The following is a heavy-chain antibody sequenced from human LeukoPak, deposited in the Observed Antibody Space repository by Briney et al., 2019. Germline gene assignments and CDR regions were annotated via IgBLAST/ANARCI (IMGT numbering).Heavy chain of an antibody. D-gene: IGHD6-13*01. J-gene: IGHJ3*02. CDR1: GGSISSGDYY. CDR2: IYHSGST. CDR3: ARGRVAAAAPYAFDI. Sequence: SETLSLTCTVSGGSISSGDYYWSWIRQHPGKGLEWIGYIYHSGSTYYNPSLKSRVTISVDMSKNQFSLKLRSVTAADTAVYYCARGRVAAAAPYAFDIWGQGTMVTVSS. V-gene: IGHV4-31*03.